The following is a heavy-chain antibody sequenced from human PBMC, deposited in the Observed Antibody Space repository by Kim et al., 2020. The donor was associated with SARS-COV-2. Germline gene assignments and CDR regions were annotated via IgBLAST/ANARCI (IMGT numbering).Heavy chain of an antibody. V-gene: IGHV1-69*13. CDR1: GGTFSSYA. CDR2: IIPIFGTA. CDR3: ASSGGYCSSTSCYDPYYYYGMDV. J-gene: IGHJ6*02. Sequence: SVKVSCKASGGTFSSYAISWVRQAPGQGLEWMGGIIPIFGTANYAQKFQGRVTITADESTSTAYMELSSLRSEDTAVYYCASSGGYCSSTSCYDPYYYYGMDVWGQGTTVTVSS. D-gene: IGHD2-2*01.